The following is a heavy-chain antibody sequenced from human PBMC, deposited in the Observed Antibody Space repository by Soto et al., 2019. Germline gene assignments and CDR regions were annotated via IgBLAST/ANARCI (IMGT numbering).Heavy chain of an antibody. D-gene: IGHD2-15*01. V-gene: IGHV5-51*01. J-gene: IGHJ6*02. Sequence: PGESLKISCKGSGYSFTSYWIAWVRQMPGKGLEWMGIIYPGDSDTRYNPSFQGQVTISADNSISTVYLQWSSLKASDTAIYYCARPRYPGRGYYGVDVWGQGTTVTVSS. CDR1: GYSFTSYW. CDR3: ARPRYPGRGYYGVDV. CDR2: IYPGDSDT.